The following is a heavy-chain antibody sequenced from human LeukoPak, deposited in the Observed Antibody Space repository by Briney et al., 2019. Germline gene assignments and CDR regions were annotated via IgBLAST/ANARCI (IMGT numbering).Heavy chain of an antibody. CDR2: IKQDGSKK. D-gene: IGHD5-24*01. Sequence: GGSLRLSCVASGCPFSSYWMTWVRKAPGKGLEWVANIKQDGSKKSYVDSVKGRFTISRDNAKNSLYLQMNSLRAEDTAIYYCTRVGYIDEGIDYWGQGTLVTVSS. CDR3: TRVGYIDEGIDY. CDR1: GCPFSSYW. V-gene: IGHV3-7*04. J-gene: IGHJ4*02.